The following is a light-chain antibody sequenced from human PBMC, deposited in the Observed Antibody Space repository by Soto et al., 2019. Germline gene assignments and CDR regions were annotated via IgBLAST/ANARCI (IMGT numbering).Light chain of an antibody. V-gene: IGKV3-11*01. CDR2: DAS. CDR3: QQRSNWPKYT. CDR1: QSVSSY. Sequence: EIVLTQSPATLSLSPGERATLSCRASQSVSSYLAWYQQKPGQAPRLLIYDASNRATGIPARFSGSGSVTDFTLTISSLEPDDFAFYYCQQRSNWPKYTFGQWTKLEIK. J-gene: IGKJ2*01.